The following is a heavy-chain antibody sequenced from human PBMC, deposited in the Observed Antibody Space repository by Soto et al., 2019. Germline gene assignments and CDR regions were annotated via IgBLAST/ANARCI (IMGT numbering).Heavy chain of an antibody. CDR1: GYTFTSYD. D-gene: IGHD6-19*01. CDR2: FNPKDGKT. CDR3: ATAAGIAVAGPDYYYYGMDV. J-gene: IGHJ6*02. V-gene: IGHV1-8*02. Sequence: ASVKVSCKASGYTFTSYDINWVRQATGQGLEWMGCFNPKDGKTIYAQKLQGRVTMTENTSTNTAYMELSSLRSEDTAVYYCATAAGIAVAGPDYYYYGMDVWGQGTTVTVSS.